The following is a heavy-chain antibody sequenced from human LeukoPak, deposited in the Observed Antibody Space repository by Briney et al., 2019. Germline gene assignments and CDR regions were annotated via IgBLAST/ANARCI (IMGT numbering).Heavy chain of an antibody. Sequence: GGSLRLSCAASGFTFTTYWMHWVRQAPGKGLVWVSRIASDGSSTTYADSVKGRFSISRDNAKNTLYLQMNSLRVEDTAVYYCARGRPHGNDYWGQGTLVTVSS. CDR2: IASDGSST. J-gene: IGHJ4*02. D-gene: IGHD4-23*01. CDR3: ARGRPHGNDY. CDR1: GFTFTTYW. V-gene: IGHV3-74*01.